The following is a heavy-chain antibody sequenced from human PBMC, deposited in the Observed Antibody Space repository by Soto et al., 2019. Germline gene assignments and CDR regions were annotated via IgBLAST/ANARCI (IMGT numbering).Heavy chain of an antibody. J-gene: IGHJ6*02. CDR1: GYTFTVYY. V-gene: IGHV1-2*04. CDR2: INPNSGGT. Sequence: ASVNVSCKASGYTFTVYYMHWVRQAPGQGLEWMGWINPNSGGTNYAQKFQGWVTMTRDTSISTAYMELSRLRSDDTAVYYCARDRALVNWGNPYNGMDVWGQGPTVTVAS. D-gene: IGHD7-27*01. CDR3: ARDRALVNWGNPYNGMDV.